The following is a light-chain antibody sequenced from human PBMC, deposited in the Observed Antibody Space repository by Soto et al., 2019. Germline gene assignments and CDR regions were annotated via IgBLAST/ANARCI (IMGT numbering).Light chain of an antibody. J-gene: IGKJ3*01. Sequence: EIVLTQSPGTLSLSPGERATLSCRASQSVSSSYLAWYQQKPGQAPRLLIYDASSRATGIPDRLSGSGSGTDFSLTISRLEIEDFAVYYCQEYGSSLFAFGPGTKVDIK. CDR2: DAS. CDR3: QEYGSSLFA. V-gene: IGKV3-20*01. CDR1: QSVSSSY.